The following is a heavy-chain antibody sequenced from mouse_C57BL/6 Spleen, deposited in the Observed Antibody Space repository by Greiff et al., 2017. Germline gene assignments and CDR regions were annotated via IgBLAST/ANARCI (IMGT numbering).Heavy chain of an antibody. Sequence: VQLQQSGAELVKPGASVKISCKASGYAFSSYWMNWVKQRPGKGLEWIGQNYPGDGDTNYNGKFKGKATLTADKSSSTAYMQLSSLTSEDSAVYFCARSYYDYDGAMDYWGQGTSVTVSS. J-gene: IGHJ4*01. CDR1: GYAFSSYW. CDR2: NYPGDGDT. D-gene: IGHD2-4*01. V-gene: IGHV1-80*01. CDR3: ARSYYDYDGAMDY.